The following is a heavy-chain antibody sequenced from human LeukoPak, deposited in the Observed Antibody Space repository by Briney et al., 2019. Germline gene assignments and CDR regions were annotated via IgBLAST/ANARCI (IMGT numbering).Heavy chain of an antibody. CDR2: IYYSGST. V-gene: IGHV4-59*01. CDR1: GGSISSYY. Sequence: SETLSLTCTVSGGSISSYYWSWIRQPPGKGLEWFGYIYYSGSTNYNPSLKSRVTISVDTSKNQFSLKLSSVTAADTAVYYCARGADSSGYYPLFYGMDVWGQGTTVTVSS. J-gene: IGHJ6*02. CDR3: ARGADSSGYYPLFYGMDV. D-gene: IGHD3-22*01.